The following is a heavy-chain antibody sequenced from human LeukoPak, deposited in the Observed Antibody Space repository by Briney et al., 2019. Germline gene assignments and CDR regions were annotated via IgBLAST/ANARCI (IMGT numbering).Heavy chain of an antibody. CDR3: ARPSGPNYFDY. V-gene: IGHV4-39*02. Sequence: SETLSLTCTVSGVSISNSSHYWGWIRQPPGKGLEWIGSIYYSGSTFYNPSLKSRLTISVETSKNDFSLKLSSVTAADTAVYYCARPSGPNYFDYWGQGTLVTVSS. J-gene: IGHJ4*02. CDR2: IYYSGST. CDR1: GVSISNSSHY. D-gene: IGHD2-8*02.